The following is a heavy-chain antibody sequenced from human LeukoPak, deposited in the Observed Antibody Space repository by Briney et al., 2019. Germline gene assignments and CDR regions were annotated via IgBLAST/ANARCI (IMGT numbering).Heavy chain of an antibody. CDR3: AKVASTVTTYYYYYMDV. J-gene: IGHJ6*03. CDR1: GFTFNSYA. D-gene: IGHD4-17*01. V-gene: IGHV3-23*01. Sequence: GGSLRLSCVASGFTFNSYAMSWVRQAPGKGLEWVSSISYSGGSTYYADSVKGRFTISRDSSKNTLYLQMNSLRAEDTAVYYCAKVASTVTTYYYYYMDVWGQGTTVTVSS. CDR2: ISYSGGST.